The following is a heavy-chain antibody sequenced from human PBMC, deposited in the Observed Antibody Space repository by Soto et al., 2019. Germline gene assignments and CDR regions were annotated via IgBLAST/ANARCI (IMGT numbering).Heavy chain of an antibody. CDR2: ISYDGSYT. D-gene: IGHD5-12*01. CDR3: ARDQGMATIDY. Sequence: QVQLVESGGGVVQPGRSLRLSCTASGFTFSRNGMHWVRQAPGKGLEWVAVISYDGSYTYYADSVKGRFTISRDSSKNTLFLQMNSLRAEDTAMYYCARDQGMATIDYWGQGTLVTVSS. CDR1: GFTFSRNG. J-gene: IGHJ4*02. V-gene: IGHV3-30*03.